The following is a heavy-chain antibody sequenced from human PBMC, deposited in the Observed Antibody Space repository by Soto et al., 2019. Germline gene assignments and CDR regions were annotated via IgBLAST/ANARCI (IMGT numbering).Heavy chain of an antibody. V-gene: IGHV3-23*01. CDR3: AKEPDYGWGSYRLNYFDY. CDR1: GFTFSSYA. Sequence: GGSLRLSCAASGFTFSSYAMSWVRQAPGKGLEWVSAISGSGGSTYYADSVKGRFTISRDNSKNTLYLQMNSLRAEDTAVYYCAKEPDYGWGSYRLNYFDYWGQGTLVTVSS. CDR2: ISGSGGST. J-gene: IGHJ4*02. D-gene: IGHD3-16*02.